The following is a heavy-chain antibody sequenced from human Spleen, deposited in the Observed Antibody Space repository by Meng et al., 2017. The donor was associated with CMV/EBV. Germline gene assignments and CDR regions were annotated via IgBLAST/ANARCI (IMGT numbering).Heavy chain of an antibody. CDR2: INPNNGGT. D-gene: IGHD2-2*02. V-gene: IGHV1-2*02. CDR1: YNFPGHY. CDR3: ASGCSRASCYIFRWFDP. J-gene: IGHJ5*02. Sequence: YNFPGHYINGVRQVPGQGLEWMGWINPNNGGTNYAQTFQGRVTMTTDTSINTAYLELSRLRSDDTAVYYCASGCSRASCYIFRWFDPWGQGTLVTVSS.